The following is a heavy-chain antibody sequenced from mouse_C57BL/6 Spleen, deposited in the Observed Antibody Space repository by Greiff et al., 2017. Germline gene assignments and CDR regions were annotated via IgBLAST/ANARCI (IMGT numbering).Heavy chain of an antibody. J-gene: IGHJ4*01. D-gene: IGHD4-1*01. Sequence: VQVVESGPGLVAPSQSLSITCTASGFSLTSYAISWVRQPPGKGLEWLGVIWTGGGTNYNSALKSRLGISKDNSKSQVFLKMNSLQTDDTARYYCARWDAGAMDYWGQGTSVTVSS. CDR1: GFSLTSYA. V-gene: IGHV2-9-1*01. CDR3: ARWDAGAMDY. CDR2: IWTGGGT.